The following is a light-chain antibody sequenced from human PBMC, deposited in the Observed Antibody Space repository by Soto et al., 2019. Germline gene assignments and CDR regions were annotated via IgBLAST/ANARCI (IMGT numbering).Light chain of an antibody. CDR3: QKYTSSPLT. V-gene: IGKV1-27*01. CDR1: QGIAPY. CDR2: ATS. Sequence: DVLMTQSPSSLSAFVGDRVTITCRASQGIAPYLAWFQQKPGKVPKLLIYATSTLQSGVPSRFSGSGSGTDFTLTINSLQPEDVGTYYCQKYTSSPLTFGGGTKVEIK. J-gene: IGKJ4*01.